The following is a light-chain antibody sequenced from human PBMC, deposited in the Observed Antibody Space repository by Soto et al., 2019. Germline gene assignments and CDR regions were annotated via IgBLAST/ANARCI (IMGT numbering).Light chain of an antibody. CDR1: PSIGSH. V-gene: IGKV1-39*01. Sequence: DIPMTQSPSSLSASAGDSITITCRASPSIGSHVNWYQQKPGKAPNLLIYGASTLQSGVPSRFSGSGSGTDFTLTISSLQPEDSATYYCKQSYSTPPTFGRGTKLEI. CDR2: GAS. CDR3: KQSYSTPPT. J-gene: IGKJ2*01.